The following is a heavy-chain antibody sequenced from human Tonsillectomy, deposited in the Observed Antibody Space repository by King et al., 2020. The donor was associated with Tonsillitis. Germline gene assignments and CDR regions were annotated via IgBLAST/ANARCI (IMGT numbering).Heavy chain of an antibody. Sequence: VQLQESGPGLVKPSETLSLTCAVSGYSISSGYYWGWIRQPPGKGLEWIGSIYHSGSTYYKPSLKSRVTISLDTSKNHFSLKLSSVTAADTAVYYCARDDGYYYFYYWGQGTLVTVSS. CDR3: ARDDGYYYFYY. D-gene: IGHD4-17*01. V-gene: IGHV4-38-2*02. CDR2: IYHSGST. J-gene: IGHJ4*02. CDR1: GYSISSGYY.